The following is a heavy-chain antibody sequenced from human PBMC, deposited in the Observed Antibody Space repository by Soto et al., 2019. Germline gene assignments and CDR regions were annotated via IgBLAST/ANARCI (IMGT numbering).Heavy chain of an antibody. CDR3: ATPHGKRNWFDP. J-gene: IGHJ5*02. Sequence: QVQLVQSGAEVKKPGSSVIVSCKASGGTFSSYAISCVRQAPGQGLEWMGGIIPIFGTANYAQKLQGRVTITADESTSTAYMELSSLRSEDTAVYYCATPHGKRNWFDPWGQGTLVTVSS. CDR1: GGTFSSYA. CDR2: IIPIFGTA. V-gene: IGHV1-69*01. D-gene: IGHD2-15*01.